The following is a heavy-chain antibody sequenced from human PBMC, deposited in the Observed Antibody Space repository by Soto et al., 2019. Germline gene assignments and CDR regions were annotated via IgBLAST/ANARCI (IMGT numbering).Heavy chain of an antibody. Sequence: GGSLRLSCAASGFTFSSCAMHWVRQAPGKGLEWVAVISYDGSNKYYADSVKGRFTISRDNSKNTLYLQMNSLRAEDTAVYYCARAMFATTVTTRFYYGMDVWGQGTTVTVSS. V-gene: IGHV3-30-3*01. J-gene: IGHJ6*02. CDR2: ISYDGSNK. CDR3: ARAMFATTVTTRFYYGMDV. D-gene: IGHD4-17*01. CDR1: GFTFSSCA.